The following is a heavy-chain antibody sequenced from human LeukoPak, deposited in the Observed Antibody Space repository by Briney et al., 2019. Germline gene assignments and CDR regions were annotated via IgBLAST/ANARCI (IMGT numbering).Heavy chain of an antibody. CDR1: GYSFSTYW. V-gene: IGHV1-18*04. Sequence: GESLKISCQGSGYSFSTYWIAWVRQAPGQGLEWMGWISAYNGNTNYAQKLQGRVTMTTDTSTSTAYMELRSLRSDDTAVYYCARDRLTVITMVRGVIGGFDPWGQGTLVTVSS. J-gene: IGHJ5*02. CDR2: ISAYNGNT. CDR3: ARDRLTVITMVRGVIGGFDP. D-gene: IGHD3-10*01.